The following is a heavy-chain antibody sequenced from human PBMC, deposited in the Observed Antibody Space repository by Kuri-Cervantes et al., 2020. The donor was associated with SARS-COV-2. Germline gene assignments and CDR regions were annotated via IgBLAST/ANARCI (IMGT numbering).Heavy chain of an antibody. CDR2: IYPGDFDT. J-gene: IGHJ3*02. Sequence: GESLKISCKGSGYSFTSYWIGWVRQMPGKGLEWMGIIYPGDFDTRYSPSFQGQVTISADKSISTAYLQWSSLKASDTAMYYCARHLTIIYYDSSVLLTGAFDIWGQGTMVTVSS. CDR1: GYSFTSYW. D-gene: IGHD3-22*01. V-gene: IGHV5-51*01. CDR3: ARHLTIIYYDSSVLLTGAFDI.